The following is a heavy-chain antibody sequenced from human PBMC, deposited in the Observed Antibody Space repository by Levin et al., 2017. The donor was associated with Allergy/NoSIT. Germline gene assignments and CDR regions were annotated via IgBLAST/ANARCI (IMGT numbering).Heavy chain of an antibody. D-gene: IGHD3-9*01. CDR2: IYYSGST. J-gene: IGHJ4*02. V-gene: IGHV4-59*01. Sequence: PSETLSLTCTVSGGSISSYYWSWIRQPPGKGLEWIGYIYYSGSTNYNPSLKSRVTISVDTSKNQFSLKLSSVTAADTAVYYCARYSNFANNFDYWGQGTLVTVSS. CDR3: ARYSNFANNFDY. CDR1: GGSISSYY.